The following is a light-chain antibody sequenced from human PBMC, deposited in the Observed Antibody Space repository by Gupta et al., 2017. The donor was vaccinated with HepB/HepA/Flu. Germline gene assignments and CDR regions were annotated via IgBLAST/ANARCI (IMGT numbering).Light chain of an antibody. J-gene: IGLJ2*01. Sequence: QSALTQPASVSGSPGQSITISCPGTSSDVGGYKYVSCYQQHPGKAPNLRIYDVTKRPSGVSKRFSGSNSGNTASLTTSGLQAEEEADYDYSSSTNSSTPDGVCGGGTKLTVL. V-gene: IGLV2-14*01. CDR2: DVT. CDR1: SSDVGGYKY. CDR3: SSSTNSSTPDGV.